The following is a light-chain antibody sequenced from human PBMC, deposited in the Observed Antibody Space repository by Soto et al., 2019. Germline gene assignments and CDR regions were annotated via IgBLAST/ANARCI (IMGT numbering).Light chain of an antibody. Sequence: EIVLTQSPDTLSLSPGERATLSCRASQSINRHLAWYPQKPGQAPRLLIYDASNRATGIPVRFSGSGSGTDFTLTISRLEPEDFGVYFCQERSNWPPVTFGGGSKVDIK. V-gene: IGKV3-11*01. CDR3: QERSNWPPVT. J-gene: IGKJ4*01. CDR1: QSINRH. CDR2: DAS.